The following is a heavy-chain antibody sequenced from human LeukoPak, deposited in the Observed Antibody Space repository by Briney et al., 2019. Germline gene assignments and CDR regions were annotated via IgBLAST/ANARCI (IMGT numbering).Heavy chain of an antibody. V-gene: IGHV3-23*01. D-gene: IGHD6-6*01. Sequence: GGSLRLSCAASGFTFTSYAMRSVRQVPRKGLEWVSDINDNGVTTFYADSVKGRFTIFRDNSKNRLYLQMNSLRAEDTAVYYCAKKLGSSPGDFFDYWGQGILVTVSS. CDR3: AKKLGSSPGDFFDY. CDR1: GFTFTSYA. CDR2: INDNGVTT. J-gene: IGHJ4*02.